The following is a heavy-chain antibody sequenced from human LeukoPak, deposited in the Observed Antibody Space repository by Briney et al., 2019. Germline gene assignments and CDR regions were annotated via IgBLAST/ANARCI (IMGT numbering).Heavy chain of an antibody. CDR2: IKSKTDGGTA. Sequence: GSLRLSCPASGFTFSNAWMTWVRQPPGKGLEWVGRIKSKTDGGTADYAAPVKGRFTISRDDSENTLHLEMNNLKTEDTAVYYCVTSDLFGVKNYYYGMDVWGQGTSVTVSS. D-gene: IGHD3-3*01. CDR3: VTSDLFGVKNYYYGMDV. J-gene: IGHJ6*02. V-gene: IGHV3-15*01. CDR1: GFTFSNAW.